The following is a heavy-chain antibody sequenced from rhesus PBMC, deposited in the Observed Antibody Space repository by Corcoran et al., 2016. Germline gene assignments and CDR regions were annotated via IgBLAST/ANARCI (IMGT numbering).Heavy chain of an antibody. D-gene: IGHD2-33*01. V-gene: IGHV1-1*01. CDR3: TREVIRERYFEF. CDR1: GDTFTSYY. CDR2: ISHYNGNK. Sequence: QVQLVQSGAEIKQPGASVKLSCKASGDTFTSYYMHWVRQAPGQGPEWIGLISHYNGNKGHEQNVQGRGSMTTDTSTSTGDMELSSLRSEDTAVYYCTREVIRERYFEFLGQGALVTVSS. J-gene: IGHJ1*01.